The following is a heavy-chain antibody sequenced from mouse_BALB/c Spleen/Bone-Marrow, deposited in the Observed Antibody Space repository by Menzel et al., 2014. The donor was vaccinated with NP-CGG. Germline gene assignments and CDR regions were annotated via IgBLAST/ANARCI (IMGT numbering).Heavy chain of an antibody. J-gene: IGHJ1*01. V-gene: IGHV5-9-1*01. D-gene: IGHD2-4*01. CDR2: ISSSGSYT. CDR3: SRLRMITTYFDV. Sequence: DVMLVESGGGLAKPGGSLQPSCAASGFTFSTYAMSWVRQTPEKRLEWVATISSSGSYTYYPDSVKGRFTISRDNAKNTLYLQMSSLRSEDAAMFYCSRLRMITTYFDVWGAGTTVTVSS. CDR1: GFTFSTYA.